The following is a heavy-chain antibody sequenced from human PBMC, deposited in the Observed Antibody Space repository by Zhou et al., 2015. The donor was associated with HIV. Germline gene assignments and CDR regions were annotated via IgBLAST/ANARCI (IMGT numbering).Heavy chain of an antibody. CDR3: AGITGTTDGYFDY. CDR1: GYTFASYG. D-gene: IGHD1-7*01. Sequence: QVQLVQSGAEVKKPGASVKVSCKGSGYTFASYGVTWVRQAPGQGLEWMGWISSYNGNANYAQKFQGRVTMTTDTSTSTTYMELRSLRFDDTAVYYCAGITGTTDGYFDYWGQGTLVTVSS. CDR2: ISSYNGNA. V-gene: IGHV1-18*01. J-gene: IGHJ4*02.